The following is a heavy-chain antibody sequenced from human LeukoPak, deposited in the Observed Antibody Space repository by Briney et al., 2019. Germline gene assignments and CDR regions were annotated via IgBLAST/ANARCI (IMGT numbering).Heavy chain of an antibody. CDR1: GFTFSSYA. V-gene: IGHV3-23*01. J-gene: IGHJ4*02. Sequence: GGSLRLSCAASGFTFSSYAMSWVRQAPGKGLEWVSASGSGGSTYYADSVKARFTISRDNSKNTLYLQMNSLRAEDTAVYYCAKVGGETARPYYFDYWGQGTLVTVSS. CDR3: AKVGGETARPYYFDY. D-gene: IGHD3-16*01. CDR2: SGSGGST.